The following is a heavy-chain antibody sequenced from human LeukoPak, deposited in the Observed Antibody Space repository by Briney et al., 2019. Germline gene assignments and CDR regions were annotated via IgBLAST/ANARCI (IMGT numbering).Heavy chain of an antibody. D-gene: IGHD6-19*01. J-gene: IGHJ4*02. CDR2: ISWNSGNI. CDR1: GFTFDDYA. Sequence: PGGSLRLSCAASGFTFDDYAIHWVRQAPRKGLAWVSGISWNSGNIGYADSVKGRFTISRDNAKNSLYLQMNSLRAEDTALYYCASQPAYSSGWYDYWGQGTLVTVSS. CDR3: ASQPAYSSGWYDY. V-gene: IGHV3-9*01.